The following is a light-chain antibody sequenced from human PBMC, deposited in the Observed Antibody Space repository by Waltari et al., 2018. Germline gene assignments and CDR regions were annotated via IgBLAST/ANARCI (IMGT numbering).Light chain of an antibody. CDR3: QQLNTYPYT. J-gene: IGKJ2*01. CDR1: QDSNTS. V-gene: IGKV1-9*01. CDR2: TSS. Sequence: TCRASQDSNTSLAWYQLKPGKAPRLLISTSSTLQTCVPSRFSGSGSGPDFTLTITSLQPEDLATYYCQQLNTYPYTFGQGTKLEIK.